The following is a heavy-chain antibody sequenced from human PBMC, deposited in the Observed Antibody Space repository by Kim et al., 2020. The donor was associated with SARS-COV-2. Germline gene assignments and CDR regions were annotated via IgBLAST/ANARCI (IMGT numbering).Heavy chain of an antibody. V-gene: IGHV5-51*01. CDR3: ARQRDYIPYYYMDV. J-gene: IGHJ6*03. D-gene: IGHD4-17*01. Sequence: SPSFQGQVTISADKSISTAYLQWSSLKASDTAMYYCARQRDYIPYYYMDVWGKGTTVTVSS.